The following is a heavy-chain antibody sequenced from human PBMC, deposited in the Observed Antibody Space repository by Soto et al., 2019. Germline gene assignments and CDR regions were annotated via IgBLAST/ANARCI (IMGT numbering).Heavy chain of an antibody. Sequence: TSETLSLTCAVYGGSFSGYCWSWIRQPPGKGLEWIGEINHSGSTNYNPSLKSRVTISVDTSKNQFSLKLSSVTAADTAVYYCASSLPAGPYYYYYGMDVWGQGTTVTVSS. CDR3: ASSLPAGPYYYYYGMDV. CDR2: INHSGST. V-gene: IGHV4-34*01. CDR1: GGSFSGYC. J-gene: IGHJ6*02. D-gene: IGHD2-2*01.